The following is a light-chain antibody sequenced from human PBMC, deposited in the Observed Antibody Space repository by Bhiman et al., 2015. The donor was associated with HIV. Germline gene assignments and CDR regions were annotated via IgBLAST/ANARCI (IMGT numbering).Light chain of an antibody. Sequence: QSILTQPRSASGTPGQRVTISCSGSSSNIGSNTGNWYQQVPGTAPKLLIYSNNERPSGVPDRFSGSKSGTSASLAISGLQAEDEAEYFCATWHDSLDGVMFGGGTKLTVL. CDR1: SSNIGSNT. V-gene: IGLV1-44*01. CDR2: SNN. J-gene: IGLJ3*02. CDR3: ATWHDSLDGVM.